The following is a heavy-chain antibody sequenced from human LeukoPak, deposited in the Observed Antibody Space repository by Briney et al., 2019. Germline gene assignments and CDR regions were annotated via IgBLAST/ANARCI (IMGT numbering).Heavy chain of an antibody. J-gene: IGHJ5*01. CDR1: GFTFDKYA. CDR3: VKDFTNYYDSSGYLGS. CDR2: ISWNSGSM. V-gene: IGHV3-9*01. Sequence: PGRSLRLSCAASGFTFDKYAMHWVRQTPGKGLEWVSGISWNSGSMGYADSVKGRFNISRDNAKNSLYLQMDSLRIDDTALYYCVKDFTNYYDSSGYLGSWGQGTLVTVS. D-gene: IGHD3-22*01.